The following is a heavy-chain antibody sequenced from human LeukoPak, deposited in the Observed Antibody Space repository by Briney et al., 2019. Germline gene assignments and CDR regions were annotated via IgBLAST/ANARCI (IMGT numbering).Heavy chain of an antibody. CDR2: FDPEDGET. V-gene: IGHV1-24*01. J-gene: IGHJ4*02. Sequence: ASVKVSCKVSGYTLTELSMHWVRQAPGKGLEWMGGFDPEDGETIYAQKFQGRVTMTEDTSTDTAYMELSSLRSGDTAVYYCATSSKAYYGDYALIFDYWGQGTLVTVSS. CDR1: GYTLTELS. D-gene: IGHD4-17*01. CDR3: ATSSKAYYGDYALIFDY.